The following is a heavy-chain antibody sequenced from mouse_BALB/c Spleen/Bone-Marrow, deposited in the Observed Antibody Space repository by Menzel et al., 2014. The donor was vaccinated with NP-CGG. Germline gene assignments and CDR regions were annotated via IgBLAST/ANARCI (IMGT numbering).Heavy chain of an antibody. CDR3: ARDGDYRYAWFAY. D-gene: IGHD2-14*01. Sequence: EVQLQQSGGDLVKPGGSLKLSCAASGFTFSDYYMYWVRQTPEKRLEWVATISDAGSYTYYPDSVKGRFTISRDNAKNNLYLQMISLKSEDTAMYYCARDGDYRYAWFAYWGQGTLVTVST. CDR1: GFTFSDYY. CDR2: ISDAGSYT. V-gene: IGHV5-4*02. J-gene: IGHJ3*01.